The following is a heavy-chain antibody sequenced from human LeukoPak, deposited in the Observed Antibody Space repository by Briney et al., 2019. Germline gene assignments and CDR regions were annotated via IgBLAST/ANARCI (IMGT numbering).Heavy chain of an antibody. D-gene: IGHD3-22*01. Sequence: SETLSLTCAVYGGSFSGYYWSWIRQPPGKGLEWIGEINHSGSTNYNPSLKSRVTISVDTSKNQFSLKLSPVTAADTAVYYCARSGGSGYNKNYFDNWGQGTLVTASS. J-gene: IGHJ4*02. CDR1: GGSFSGYY. CDR2: INHSGST. CDR3: ARSGGSGYNKNYFDN. V-gene: IGHV4-34*01.